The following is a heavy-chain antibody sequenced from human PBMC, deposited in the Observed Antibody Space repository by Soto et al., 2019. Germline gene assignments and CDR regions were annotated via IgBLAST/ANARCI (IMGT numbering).Heavy chain of an antibody. V-gene: IGHV3-23*01. CDR2: ISGSGGST. J-gene: IGHJ5*02. CDR1: GFTFSSYA. Sequence: GGSLRLSCAASGFTFSSYAMSWVRQAPGKGLEWVSAISGSGGSTYYADSVKGRFTISRDNSKNTLYLQMNSLRAEDTAVYYCAKDTRPLVVPAAFNWFDPWGQGTLVTVSS. D-gene: IGHD2-2*01. CDR3: AKDTRPLVVPAAFNWFDP.